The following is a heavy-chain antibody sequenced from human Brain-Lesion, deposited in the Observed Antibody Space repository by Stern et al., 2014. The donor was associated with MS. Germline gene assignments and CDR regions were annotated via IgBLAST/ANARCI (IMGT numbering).Heavy chain of an antibody. D-gene: IGHD5-18*01. CDR3: ARDKEDTNMAFRYFDN. J-gene: IGHJ4*02. CDR2: IYTTGST. CDR1: GGSVGSGSYD. V-gene: IGHV4-61*02. Sequence: VQLVESGPGLVKPSQTLSLTCTVSGGSVGSGSYDWSWIRQPAGKGLEWIGRIYTTGSTYYNPSLKSRVSLSIDPSKNQFSLKLPSVTAADTAVYYCARDKEDTNMAFRYFDNWGQGTLVTVSS.